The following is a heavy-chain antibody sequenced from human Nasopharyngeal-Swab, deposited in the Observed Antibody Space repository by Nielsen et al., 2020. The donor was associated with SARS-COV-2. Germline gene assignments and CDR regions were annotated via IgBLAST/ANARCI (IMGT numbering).Heavy chain of an antibody. Sequence: SGPTLVTPTQTLTLPCTSPGFSPSPSPVGVGWIRQPPGKALEWLALLYWDDDKRYSPSLKSRLTITKDTSKNQVVLTMTNMDPVDTATYYCAHSALGYSSGWELDYWGQGTLVTVSS. CDR2: LYWDDDK. CDR1: GFSPSPSPVG. D-gene: IGHD6-19*01. J-gene: IGHJ4*02. CDR3: AHSALGYSSGWELDY. V-gene: IGHV2-5*02.